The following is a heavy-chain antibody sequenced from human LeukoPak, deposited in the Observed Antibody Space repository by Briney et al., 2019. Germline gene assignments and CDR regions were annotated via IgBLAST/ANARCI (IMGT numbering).Heavy chain of an antibody. CDR1: GFTFSGYA. CDR2: ISGSGDTT. V-gene: IGHV3-23*01. J-gene: IGHJ4*02. CDR3: AKDIDLDYYYGSGSYPFDY. D-gene: IGHD3-10*01. Sequence: GGSLRLSCAASGFTFSGYAMSWVRQAPGKGLEWVSAISGSGDTTYYAASVKGRFTISRDNSKNTLYLQMNSLRAEDTAVYYCAKDIDLDYYYGSGSYPFDYWGQGTLVTVSS.